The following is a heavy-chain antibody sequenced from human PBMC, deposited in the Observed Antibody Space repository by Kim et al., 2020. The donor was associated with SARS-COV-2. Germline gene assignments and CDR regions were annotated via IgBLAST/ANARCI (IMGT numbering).Heavy chain of an antibody. D-gene: IGHD6-19*01. CDR3: ARVHSSGWYSSDF. V-gene: IGHV3-21*01. J-gene: IGHJ4*02. Sequence: SAESLERRFTISRDNAKNSLYLQMNSLRGEDTAVYYCARVHSSGWYSSDFWGQGTLVTVSS.